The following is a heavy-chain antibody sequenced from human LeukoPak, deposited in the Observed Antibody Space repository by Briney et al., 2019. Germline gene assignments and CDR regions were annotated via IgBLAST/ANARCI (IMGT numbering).Heavy chain of an antibody. CDR3: ARPVVAATTPDTFDI. Sequence: GGSLRLSCAASGFTFSDYYMSWIRQPPGKGLEWGSYISSGGRTIYYADSVKGRFTMSRDNAKNSLYLQMRTWRTGEPALYSCARPVVAATTPDTFDIWGQGTVVTVSS. D-gene: IGHD2-15*01. J-gene: IGHJ3*02. CDR1: GFTFSDYY. CDR2: ISSGGRTI. V-gene: IGHV3-11*01.